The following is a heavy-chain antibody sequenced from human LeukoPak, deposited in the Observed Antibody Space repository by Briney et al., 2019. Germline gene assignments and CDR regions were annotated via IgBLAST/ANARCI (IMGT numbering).Heavy chain of an antibody. J-gene: IGHJ4*02. CDR2: IRYDGSNK. CDR1: GFTFSSYG. Sequence: GGSXRLSCAASGFTFSSYGMHWVRQAPGKGLEWVAFIRYDGSNKYYADSVKGRFTICRDNSKNTLYLQMNSLRAEDTAVYYCAILIAAPYWGQGTLVTVSS. CDR3: AILIAAPY. D-gene: IGHD6-13*01. V-gene: IGHV3-30*02.